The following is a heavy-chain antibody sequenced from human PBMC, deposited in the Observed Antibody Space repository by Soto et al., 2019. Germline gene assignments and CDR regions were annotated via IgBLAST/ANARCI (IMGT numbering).Heavy chain of an antibody. J-gene: IGHJ4*02. Sequence: EVQLSESGGGLVQPGGSLRLSCAASGFPFSGYAVTWVRQAPGKGLEWVSTISGGSGSTYYADSVKGRFTISRDNPMNRLKLQMKNLKAEEQAIYFCGKKESFNGYYNAFDYWGRGTQVTVSS. CDR3: GKKESFNGYYNAFDY. V-gene: IGHV3-23*01. D-gene: IGHD3-9*01. CDR1: GFPFSGYA. CDR2: ISGGSGST.